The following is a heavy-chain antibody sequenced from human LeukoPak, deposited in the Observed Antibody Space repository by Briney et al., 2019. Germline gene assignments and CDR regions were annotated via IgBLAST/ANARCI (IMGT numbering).Heavy chain of an antibody. CDR2: IYHSGST. CDR1: GGSINSNNYY. J-gene: IGHJ4*02. Sequence: PSETLSLTCTVSGGSINSNNYYWGWIRQPPGKGLEWIGSIYHSGSTYYNPSLKSRVTISVDTSKNQFSLKLSSVTAADTAVYYCARVAGTTFFYWGQGTLVTVSS. CDR3: ARVAGTTFFY. D-gene: IGHD1-1*01. V-gene: IGHV4-39*07.